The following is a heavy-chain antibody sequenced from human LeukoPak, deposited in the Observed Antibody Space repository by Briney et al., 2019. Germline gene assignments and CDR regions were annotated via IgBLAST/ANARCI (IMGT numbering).Heavy chain of an antibody. CDR1: GFTFSSYW. CDR2: IKQDGSEK. Sequence: GGSLRLSCAAPGFTFSSYWMSWVRQAPGKGLEWVANIKQDGSEKYYVDSVKGRFTISRDNAKNSLYLQMNSLRAEDTAVYYCARAWWIVGATTYYPLGYWGQGTLVTVSS. D-gene: IGHD1-26*01. CDR3: ARAWWIVGATTYYPLGY. V-gene: IGHV3-7*01. J-gene: IGHJ4*02.